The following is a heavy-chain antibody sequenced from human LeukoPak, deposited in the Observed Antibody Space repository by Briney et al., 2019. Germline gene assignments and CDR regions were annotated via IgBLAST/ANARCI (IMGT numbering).Heavy chain of an antibody. CDR3: ASWPRIWFGELPFDY. CDR1: GGSISSNSYY. D-gene: IGHD3-10*01. J-gene: IGHJ4*02. Sequence: SETLSLTCTVSGGSISSNSYYWGWIRQPPGKGLEWIGSIYYSGSTYYNPSLKNRLTISVDTSKNQFSLKLSSVTAADTAVYYCASWPRIWFGELPFDYWGQGTLVTVSS. CDR2: IYYSGST. V-gene: IGHV4-39*01.